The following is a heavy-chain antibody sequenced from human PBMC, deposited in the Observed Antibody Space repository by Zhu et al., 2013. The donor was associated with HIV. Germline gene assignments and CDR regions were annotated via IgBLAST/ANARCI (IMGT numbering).Heavy chain of an antibody. J-gene: IGHJ6*02. CDR2: ISAYNGNT. Sequence: QVQLVQSGAEVKKPGASVKVSCKASGYTFTSYGISWVRQAPGQGLEWMGWISAYNGNTNYAQKLQGRVTMTTDTSTSTAYMELRSLRSDDTAVYYCARMLFSLEWLSRYRENNYYYYYGMDVWAEGPTV. D-gene: IGHD3-3*01. V-gene: IGHV1-18*04. CDR3: ARMLFSLEWLSRYRENNYYYYYGMDV. CDR1: GYTFTSYG.